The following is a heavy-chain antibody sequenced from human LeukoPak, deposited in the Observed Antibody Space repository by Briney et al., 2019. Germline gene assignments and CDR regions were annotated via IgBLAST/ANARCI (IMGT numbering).Heavy chain of an antibody. Sequence: PGGSLRLSCAVSGFSVSSYGMSWVRQATGKGLEWVSAIGTAGDTYYPGSVKGRFTISRENAKNSLYLQMNSLRAGDTAVYYCARGNYYGSGSRYNWFDPWGQGTLVTVSS. CDR1: GFSVSSYG. CDR2: IGTAGDT. CDR3: ARGNYYGSGSRYNWFDP. D-gene: IGHD3-10*01. J-gene: IGHJ5*02. V-gene: IGHV3-13*01.